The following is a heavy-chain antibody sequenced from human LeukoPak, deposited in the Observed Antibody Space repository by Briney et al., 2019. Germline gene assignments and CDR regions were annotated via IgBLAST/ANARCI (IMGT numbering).Heavy chain of an antibody. CDR2: ISSGSTYM. Sequence: GGSLRLSCAASGFTFSSYSMNWVRQAPGKGLEWVSSISSGSTYMYYADSVKGRFTISGDNAQNSMYLQMNSLRAEDTAVYYCGRVGGRSKAAKGDAFDIWGQGTMVTVSS. D-gene: IGHD6-6*01. V-gene: IGHV3-21*01. CDR3: GRVGGRSKAAKGDAFDI. J-gene: IGHJ3*02. CDR1: GFTFSSYS.